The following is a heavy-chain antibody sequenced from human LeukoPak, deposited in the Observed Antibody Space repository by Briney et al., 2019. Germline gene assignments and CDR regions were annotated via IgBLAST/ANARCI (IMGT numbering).Heavy chain of an antibody. Sequence: GGSLRLSCAASGFTLSSYAMSWVRQAPGKGLEWVSAISGSGDITYYADSVKGRFTISSDKSKNTLYLQMNSLRAEDTAVYYCAKERYDFWSGYSYYFDYWGQETLVTVSS. J-gene: IGHJ4*02. CDR2: ISGSGDIT. CDR3: AKERYDFWSGYSYYFDY. CDR1: GFTLSSYA. V-gene: IGHV3-23*01. D-gene: IGHD3-3*01.